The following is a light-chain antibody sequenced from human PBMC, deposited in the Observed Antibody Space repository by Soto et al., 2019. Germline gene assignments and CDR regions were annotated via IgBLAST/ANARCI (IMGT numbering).Light chain of an antibody. J-gene: IGKJ4*01. Sequence: DIQMTQSPSYLPASVGDRVTISCQASQDISKYVSWYQQKPGKAPKLLIYTASNLETGVPSRFSGSGSGTEFTFTISSLQPEDTATYYCQQYLSLLTFGGGTKVHIK. CDR2: TAS. CDR1: QDISKY. CDR3: QQYLSLLT. V-gene: IGKV1-33*01.